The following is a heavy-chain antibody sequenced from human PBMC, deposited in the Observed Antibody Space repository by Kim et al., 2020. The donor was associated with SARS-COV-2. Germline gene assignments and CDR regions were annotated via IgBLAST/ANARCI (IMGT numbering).Heavy chain of an antibody. D-gene: IGHD2-15*01. CDR2: IYYRGST. Sequence: SETLSLTCTVSGGSISSSTYYWGWIRQPPGKGLEWIGSIYYRGSTYYNSSLKCRVTISVYTSKNQLSLKLISVTAADTYVYYCERHYCSGGSCYLSFPDYCSRRTLDGVYS. CDR1: GGSISSSTYY. V-gene: IGHV4-39*01. J-gene: IGHJ4*02. CDR3: ERHYCSGGSCYLSFPDY.